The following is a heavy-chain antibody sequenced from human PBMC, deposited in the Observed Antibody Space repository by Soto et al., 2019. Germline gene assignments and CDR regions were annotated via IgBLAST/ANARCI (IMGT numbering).Heavy chain of an antibody. CDR2: ISAYNGNT. D-gene: IGHD1-7*01. CDR1: GYTFTSYG. Sequence: GASVTVSCKASGYTFTSYGIIWVRQAPGQGLEWMGWISAYNGNTNYAQKLQGRVTMTTDTSTSTAYMGLRSLRSDDTAVYYCARDLIPELPHYYYYMDVWGKGTTVTVSS. V-gene: IGHV1-18*01. CDR3: ARDLIPELPHYYYYMDV. J-gene: IGHJ6*03.